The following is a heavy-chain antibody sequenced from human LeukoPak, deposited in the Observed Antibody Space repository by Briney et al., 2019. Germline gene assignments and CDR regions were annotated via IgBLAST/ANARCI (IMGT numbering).Heavy chain of an antibody. CDR1: GFSFYDYG. CDR3: ARDGGFGFLAAFDI. D-gene: IGHD3-10*01. V-gene: IGHV3-20*04. CDR2: INWNGGYT. Sequence: GWSLRRSCEASGFSFYDYGMNWVRQAPGKGLEWVSGINWNGGYTLYADSVKGRFTISRDNAKNSLYLQMNSLRDEDTALYYCARDGGFGFLAAFDIWGQGTMVTVSA. J-gene: IGHJ3*02.